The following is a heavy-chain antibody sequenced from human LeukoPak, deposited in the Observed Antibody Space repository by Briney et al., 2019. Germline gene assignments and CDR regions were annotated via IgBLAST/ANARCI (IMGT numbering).Heavy chain of an antibody. V-gene: IGHV3-20*04. CDR3: ARDLRLSDRYYYGSSGYYPTDY. D-gene: IGHD3-22*01. J-gene: IGHJ4*02. CDR1: GFTFDDYG. CDR2: INWNGGST. Sequence: GGSLRLSCAASGFTFDDYGMSWVRQAPGKGLEWVSGINWNGGSTGYADSVKGRFTISRDNAKNSLYLQMNSLRAEDTAVYYCARDLRLSDRYYYGSSGYYPTDYWGQGTLVTVSS.